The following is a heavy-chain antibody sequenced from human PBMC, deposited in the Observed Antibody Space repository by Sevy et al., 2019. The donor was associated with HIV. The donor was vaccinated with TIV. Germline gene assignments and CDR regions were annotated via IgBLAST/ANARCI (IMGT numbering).Heavy chain of an antibody. J-gene: IGHJ4*01. Sequence: GGSLRLSCAASGFTFSSYAMSWVRQAPGKGLEWVSAISGSGGSTYYADSVKGRFTISRDNSKNTLYLQMNSLRAEDKAVYYWGKDSWSLTPYRSPEIEYWGPGTLVTVSS. CDR2: ISGSGGST. V-gene: IGHV3-23*01. CDR1: GFTFSSYA. CDR3: GKDSWSLTPYRSPEIEY. D-gene: IGHD6-13*01.